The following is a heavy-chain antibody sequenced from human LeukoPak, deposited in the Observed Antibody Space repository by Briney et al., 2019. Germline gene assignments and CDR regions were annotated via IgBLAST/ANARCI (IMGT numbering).Heavy chain of an antibody. CDR1: GFTFSSYS. Sequence: GGSLRRSCAASGFTFSSYSMNWVRQAPGKELEWVSSISSSSSYIYYADSVKGRFTISRDDAKNSLYLQMNSLRAEDTAVYYCARALSWYFDLWGRGTLVTVSS. J-gene: IGHJ2*01. CDR2: ISSSSSYI. V-gene: IGHV3-21*01. CDR3: ARALSWYFDL.